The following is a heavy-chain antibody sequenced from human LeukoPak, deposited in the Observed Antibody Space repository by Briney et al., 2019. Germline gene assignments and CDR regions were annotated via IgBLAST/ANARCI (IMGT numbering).Heavy chain of an antibody. D-gene: IGHD2-15*01. CDR3: ARHGIGQSANYFDY. CDR1: DGSINSFY. J-gene: IGHJ4*02. Sequence: SETLSLTCTVSDGSINSFYWSWIRQPPGKGLEWLGYIYSSGNTNYNPSLKSRVTISVDTSKNQFSLNLSSVTAADTAVYYCARHGIGQSANYFDYWGQGTLVTVSS. CDR2: IYSSGNT. V-gene: IGHV4-59*08.